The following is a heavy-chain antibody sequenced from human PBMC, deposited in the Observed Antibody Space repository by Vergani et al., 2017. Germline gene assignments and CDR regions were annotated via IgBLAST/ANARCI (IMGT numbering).Heavy chain of an antibody. J-gene: IGHJ4*02. Sequence: QVQLVQSGAEVKKPGASVKVSCKASGYTFTGYYMHWVRQAPGQGLEWMGWINPNSGGTNYAQKFQGRVTMTRDTSISTAYMELSRLRSDDTAVYYCARDLPYCSGGSCYGYWGQGTLVTVSS. D-gene: IGHD2-15*01. CDR1: GYTFTGYY. CDR2: INPNSGGT. CDR3: ARDLPYCSGGSCYGY. V-gene: IGHV1-2*02.